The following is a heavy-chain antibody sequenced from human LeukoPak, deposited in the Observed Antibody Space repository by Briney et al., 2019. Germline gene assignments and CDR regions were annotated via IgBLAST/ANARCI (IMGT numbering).Heavy chain of an antibody. J-gene: IGHJ3*02. Sequence: GGSLRLSCAASGFTFSDYYMNWIRQAPGKGLEWVSYISNSGTIISYADSVKGRFTISRDNTKNSLYLQMNSLRGEDTAVYYCARETLGVTAFDIWGQGTMITVSS. V-gene: IGHV3-11*01. CDR3: ARETLGVTAFDI. D-gene: IGHD2-21*02. CDR2: ISNSGTII. CDR1: GFTFSDYY.